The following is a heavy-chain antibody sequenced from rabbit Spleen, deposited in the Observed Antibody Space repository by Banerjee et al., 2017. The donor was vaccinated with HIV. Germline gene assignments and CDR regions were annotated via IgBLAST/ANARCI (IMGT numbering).Heavy chain of an antibody. J-gene: IGHJ4*01. Sequence: QSLEESGGDLVKPGASLTLTCTASGFSFSSSDYMCWVRQAPGKGLEWISCIAAGVSGTTYYATWAKGRFTISNPSSTTVTLQMTSLTAADTATYFCARAYSAYGDWNLWGPGTLVTVS. CDR1: GFSFSSSDY. D-gene: IGHD2-1*01. V-gene: IGHV1S40*01. CDR2: IAAGVSGTT. CDR3: ARAYSAYGDWNL.